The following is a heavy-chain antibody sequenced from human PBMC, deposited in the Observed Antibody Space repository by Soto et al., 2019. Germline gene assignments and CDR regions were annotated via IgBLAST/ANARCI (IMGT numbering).Heavy chain of an antibody. J-gene: IGHJ4*02. CDR1: GFTVSSNY. Sequence: GSLRLSCAASGFTVSSNYMSWVRQAPGKGLEWVSVIYSGGSTYYADSVKGRFTISRDNSKNTLYLQMNSLRAEDTAVYYCARGIAARPFDYWGQGTLVTVSS. V-gene: IGHV3-53*01. CDR3: ARGIAARPFDY. D-gene: IGHD6-6*01. CDR2: IYSGGST.